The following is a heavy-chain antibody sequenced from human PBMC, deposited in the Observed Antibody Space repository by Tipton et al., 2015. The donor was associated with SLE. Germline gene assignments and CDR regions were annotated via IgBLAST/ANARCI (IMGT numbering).Heavy chain of an antibody. CDR1: GGSISSGGYS. J-gene: IGHJ4*02. Sequence: TLSLTCAVSGGSISSGGYSWSWIRQPPGKGLEWIGYIYHSGSTYYNPSLKSRVTISVDTSKNQFSLKLSSVTAADTAVYYCARSVLLGELSLSELFDYWGQGTLVTVSS. D-gene: IGHD3-16*02. CDR3: ARSVLLGELSLSELFDY. V-gene: IGHV4-30-2*01. CDR2: IYHSGST.